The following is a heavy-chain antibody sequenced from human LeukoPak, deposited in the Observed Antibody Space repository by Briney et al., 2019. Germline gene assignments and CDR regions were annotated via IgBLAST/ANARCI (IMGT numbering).Heavy chain of an antibody. CDR3: ARDHGGFSDY. CDR2: ISSRSTTK. V-gene: IGHV3-48*01. CDR1: VLTFSTYS. D-gene: IGHD3-16*01. J-gene: IGHJ4*02. Sequence: GGSLRLSRAASVLTFSTYSMNWVPQAPGKGLGWVSQISSRSTTKNYAHSVKGRFTISRDNAKNSLYLQMHSLRAEDTAVYYCARDHGGFSDYWGQGTLVIVSS.